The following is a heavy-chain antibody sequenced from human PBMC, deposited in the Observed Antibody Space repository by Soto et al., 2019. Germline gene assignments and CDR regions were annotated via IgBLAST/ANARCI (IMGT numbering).Heavy chain of an antibody. D-gene: IGHD2-15*01. V-gene: IGHV3-21*01. Sequence: EVQLVESGGGLVKPGGSLTLSCAGSGFAFRSYNMNWVRQAPGKGLEWVASISSGSSNIYYADSVKGRFTISRDNAKNSLYPQVDSLRAEDSAVYYCASATVVAGTFDFWGQGTLLTVSS. J-gene: IGHJ4*02. CDR2: ISSGSSNI. CDR3: ASATVVAGTFDF. CDR1: GFAFRSYN.